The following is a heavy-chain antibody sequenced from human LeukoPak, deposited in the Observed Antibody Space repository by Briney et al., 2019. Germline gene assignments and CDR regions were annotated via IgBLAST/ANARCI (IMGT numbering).Heavy chain of an antibody. Sequence: AGGSLRLSCAASGFTFSTYGMHWVRQAPGKGLEWVAVISYDGSDKYYADSVKGRFTISRDNSKNTLYLQMNSLRSEDTAVYYCARDRNWGRGYFDLWGRGTLVIVSS. CDR1: GFTFSTYG. CDR3: ARDRNWGRGYFDL. D-gene: IGHD3-16*01. CDR2: ISYDGSDK. V-gene: IGHV3-30*03. J-gene: IGHJ2*01.